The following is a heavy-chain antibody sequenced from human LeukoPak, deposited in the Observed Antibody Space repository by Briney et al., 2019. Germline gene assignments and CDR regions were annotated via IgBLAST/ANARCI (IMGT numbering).Heavy chain of an antibody. CDR3: ARGVATNRYYFDY. CDR2: INAGNGNT. V-gene: IGHV1-3*01. D-gene: IGHD5-12*01. J-gene: IGHJ4*02. CDR1: GYTFTSYG. Sequence: GASVKVSCKASGYTFTSYGISWVRQAPGQGLEWMGWINAGNGNTKYSQKFQSRVTITRDTSASTAYMELSSLRSEDTAVYSCARGVATNRYYFDYWGQGTLVTVSS.